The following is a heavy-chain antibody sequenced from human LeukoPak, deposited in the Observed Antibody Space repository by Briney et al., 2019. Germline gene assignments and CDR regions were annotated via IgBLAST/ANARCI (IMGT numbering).Heavy chain of an antibody. V-gene: IGHV4-34*01. D-gene: IGHD7-27*01. CDR1: GGSFSGYY. CDR3: ARRRTWVANWFDP. CDR2: INHSGST. Sequence: SETLSLTCAVYGGSFSGYYWSWIRQPPGKGLEWIGEINHSGSTNYNPPLKSRVTISVDTSKNQFSLKLSSVTAADTAVYYCARRRTWVANWFDPWGQGTLVTVSS. J-gene: IGHJ5*02.